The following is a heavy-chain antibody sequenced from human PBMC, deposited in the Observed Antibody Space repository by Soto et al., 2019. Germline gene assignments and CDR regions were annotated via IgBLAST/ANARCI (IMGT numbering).Heavy chain of an antibody. CDR2: INHSGST. CDR3: ARTSYSSSWYYFDY. J-gene: IGHJ4*02. CDR1: GGSFSGYY. V-gene: IGHV4-34*01. Sequence: QVQLQQWGAGLLKPSETLSLTCAVYGGSFSGYYWSWIRQPPGKGLEWIGEINHSGSTNYNPSLKSLVTISVDTSKNQFSLKLSSVTAADTAVYYCARTSYSSSWYYFDYWGQGTLVTVSS. D-gene: IGHD6-13*01.